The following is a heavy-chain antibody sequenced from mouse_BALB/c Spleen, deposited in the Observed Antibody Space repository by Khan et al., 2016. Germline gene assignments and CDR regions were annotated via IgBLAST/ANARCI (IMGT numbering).Heavy chain of an antibody. Sequence: QVQLKQSGAELVKPGAPVKLSCKASGYTFSSYWMNWVKQRPGRGLEWIGRIDPSDSETHYNQKFKDKATLTVDKSSSTAYIQLSSLTSEDSAVYYCARWYAYYFDYWGQGTTLPVSS. CDR2: IDPSDSET. V-gene: IGHV1-69*02. D-gene: IGHD1-1*02. CDR1: GYTFSSYW. J-gene: IGHJ2*01. CDR3: ARWYAYYFDY.